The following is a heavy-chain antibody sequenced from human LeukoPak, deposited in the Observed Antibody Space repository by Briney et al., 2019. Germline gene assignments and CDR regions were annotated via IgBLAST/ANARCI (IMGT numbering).Heavy chain of an antibody. D-gene: IGHD3-10*01. CDR3: ASADYYGSGSYYTFRGLDS. V-gene: IGHV3-21*01. J-gene: IGHJ4*02. CDR2: IDIGSTYI. Sequence: GGSLRLSCVASGFTFSSYSMNWVRQAPGKGLGWVSSIDIGSTYIYYADSVKGRFTISRDNAKNSLFLQMNSLRAEDTAVYYCASADYYGSGSYYTFRGLDSWGQGTLVTVSS. CDR1: GFTFSSYS.